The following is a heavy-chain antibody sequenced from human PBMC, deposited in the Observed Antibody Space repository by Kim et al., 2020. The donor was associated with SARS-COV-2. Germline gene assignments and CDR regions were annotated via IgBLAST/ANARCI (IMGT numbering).Heavy chain of an antibody. CDR2: IYYRGST. Sequence: SETLSLTCTVSGGSISTKYWSWLRQRPGKGLEWIGYIYYRGSTNYNPSLKSRVTMSVDTSKNQFSLKLTSVTAADTAVYYCARETEYNWFDTWGQGTLV. J-gene: IGHJ5*02. V-gene: IGHV4-59*13. CDR1: GGSISTKY. CDR3: ARETEYNWFDT.